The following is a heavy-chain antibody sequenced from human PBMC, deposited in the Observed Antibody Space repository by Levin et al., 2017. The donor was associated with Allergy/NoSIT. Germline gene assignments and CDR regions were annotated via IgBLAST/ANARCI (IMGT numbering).Heavy chain of an antibody. V-gene: IGHV3-23*01. J-gene: IGHJ6*02. CDR3: AKAFGNTMVRGVIPNYGMDV. CDR2: ISGSGGST. Sequence: PGGSLRLSCAASGFTFSSYAMSWVRQAPGKGLEWVSAISGSGGSTYYADSVKGRFTISRDNSKNTLYLQMNSLRAEDTAVYYCAKAFGNTMVRGVIPNYGMDVWGQGTTVTVSS. CDR1: GFTFSSYA. D-gene: IGHD3-10*01.